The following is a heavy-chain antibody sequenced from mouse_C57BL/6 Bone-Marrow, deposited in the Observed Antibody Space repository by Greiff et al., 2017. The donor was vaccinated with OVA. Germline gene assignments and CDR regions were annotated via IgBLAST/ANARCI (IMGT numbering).Heavy chain of an antibody. CDR1: GFSLTSYG. J-gene: IGHJ1*03. Sequence: VQLQQSGPGLVQPSQSLSITCTVSGFSLTSYGLHWVRQSPGKGLEWLGVIWSGGSTDYNAAFISRLSISKDNSKSQVFFKMNSLQADDTAIYYCARDYPYWYFDVWGTGTTVTVSS. CDR2: IWSGGST. D-gene: IGHD5-5*01. V-gene: IGHV2-2*01. CDR3: ARDYPYWYFDV.